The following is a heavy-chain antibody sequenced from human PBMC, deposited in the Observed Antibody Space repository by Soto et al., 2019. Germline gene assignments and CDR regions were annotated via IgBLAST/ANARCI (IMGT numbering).Heavy chain of an antibody. CDR2: ISAYNGNT. CDR1: GYTFTSYG. V-gene: IGHV1-18*01. J-gene: IGHJ4*02. Sequence: ASVKVSCKASGYTFTSYGISWGRQAPGQGLEWMGWISAYNGNTNYAQKLQGRVTMTTDTSTSTAYMERRSLRSDDTAVYYSVRGLKWRDLDYWGQRTPVTVSS. CDR3: VRGLKWRDLDY. D-gene: IGHD2-15*01.